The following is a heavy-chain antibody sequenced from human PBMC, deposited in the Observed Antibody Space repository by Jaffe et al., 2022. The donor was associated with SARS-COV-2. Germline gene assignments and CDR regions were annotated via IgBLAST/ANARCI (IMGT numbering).Heavy chain of an antibody. Sequence: QVQLVQSGAEVKKPGASVKVSCKASGYTFTSYGISWVRQAPGQGLEWMGWISAYNGNTNYAQKLQGRVTMTTDTSTSTAYMELRSLRSDDTAVYYCARDASWGFLEWTNPNWFDPWGQGTLVTVSS. CDR1: GYTFTSYG. D-gene: IGHD3-3*01. V-gene: IGHV1-18*01. CDR2: ISAYNGNT. CDR3: ARDASWGFLEWTNPNWFDP. J-gene: IGHJ5*02.